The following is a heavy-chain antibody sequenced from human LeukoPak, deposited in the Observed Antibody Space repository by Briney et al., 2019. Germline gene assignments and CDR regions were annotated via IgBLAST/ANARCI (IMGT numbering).Heavy chain of an antibody. CDR3: AREDIAVAGEPYYYYMDV. Sequence: GASVKVSCKASGYTFTAYYIHWVRQAAGHGLEGRGWINPNSGGTKYAQKFQGRVTMTRDTSISTAYMELSRLRSDDTAVYYCAREDIAVAGEPYYYYMDVWGKGTTVTVSS. J-gene: IGHJ6*03. CDR1: GYTFTAYY. D-gene: IGHD6-19*01. CDR2: INPNSGGT. V-gene: IGHV1-2*02.